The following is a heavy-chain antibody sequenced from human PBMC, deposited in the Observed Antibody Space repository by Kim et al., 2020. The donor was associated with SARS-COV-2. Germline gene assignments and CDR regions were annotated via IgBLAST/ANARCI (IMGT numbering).Heavy chain of an antibody. V-gene: IGHV3-33*01. CDR1: GFTFSSYG. D-gene: IGHD3-10*01. CDR2: IWYDGSNK. CDR3: ARDFGGSGSTPSALDYYYYYYGMDV. J-gene: IGHJ6*02. Sequence: GGSLRLSCAASGFTFSSYGMHWVRQAPGKGLEWVAVIWYDGSNKYYVDSVKGRFTISRDNSKNTLYLQMNSLRAEDTAVYYCARDFGGSGSTPSALDYYYYYYGMDVWGQGTTVTVSS.